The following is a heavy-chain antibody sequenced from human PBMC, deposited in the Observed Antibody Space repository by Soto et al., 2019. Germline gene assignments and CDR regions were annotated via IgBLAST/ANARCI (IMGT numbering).Heavy chain of an antibody. J-gene: IGHJ5*02. Sequence: QVHLQESGPGLVKPSQTLSLTCTVSGGFVNSVNNYWSWIRQPPGKGLEGLGNIFYTGSTYYNPYLRSRINKARGTSKNRFSLKLTFGNGADSAVYYCARVPFSSFGVADPPVGWFDPWGQGTLVTVSS. CDR3: ARVPFSSFGVADPPVGWFDP. V-gene: IGHV4-30-4*01. CDR2: IFYTGST. CDR1: GGFVNSVNNY. D-gene: IGHD3-3*01.